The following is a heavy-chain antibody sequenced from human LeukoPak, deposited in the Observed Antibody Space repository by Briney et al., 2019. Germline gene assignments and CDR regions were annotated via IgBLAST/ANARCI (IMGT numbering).Heavy chain of an antibody. Sequence: SETLSLTCTVSGGSISSYYWSWIRQPPGKGLEWIGYIYYSGSTNYNPSLKSRVTISVDTSKNQFSLKLSSVTAADTAVYYCARSDYGSVSHIDYWGQGTLVTVSS. D-gene: IGHD3-10*01. CDR3: ARSDYGSVSHIDY. CDR1: GGSISSYY. CDR2: IYYSGST. J-gene: IGHJ4*02. V-gene: IGHV4-59*01.